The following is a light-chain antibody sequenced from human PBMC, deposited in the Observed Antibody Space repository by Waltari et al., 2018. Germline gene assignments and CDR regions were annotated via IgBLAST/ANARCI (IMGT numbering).Light chain of an antibody. CDR1: QSVSSN. V-gene: IGKV3-15*01. Sequence: EIVMTQSPATLSVSPGERATLSCRASQSVSSNLAWYQQKPGQAPRLLIYGASTRATGIPARFSCSGSGTEFTLTISSLQAEDFAVYYCQQYNNWPPVTFGGGTKVEIK. CDR2: GAS. CDR3: QQYNNWPPVT. J-gene: IGKJ4*01.